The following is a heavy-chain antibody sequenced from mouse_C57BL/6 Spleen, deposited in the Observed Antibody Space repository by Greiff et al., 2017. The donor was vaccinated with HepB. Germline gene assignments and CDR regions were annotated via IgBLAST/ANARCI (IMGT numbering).Heavy chain of an antibody. J-gene: IGHJ2*01. CDR2: IHPSDSDT. Sequence: QVHVKQPGAELVKPGASVKVSCKASGYTFTSYWMHWVKQRPGQGLEWIGRIHPSDSDTNYNQKFKGKATLTVDKSSSTAYMQLSSLTSEDSAVYYCAREGLLPGYFDYWGQGTTLTVSS. CDR3: AREGLLPGYFDY. V-gene: IGHV1-74*01. D-gene: IGHD1-1*01. CDR1: GYTFTSYW.